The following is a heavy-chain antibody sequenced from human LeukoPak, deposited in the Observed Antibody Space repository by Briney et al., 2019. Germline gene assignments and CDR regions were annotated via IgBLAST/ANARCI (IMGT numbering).Heavy chain of an antibody. CDR2: IYYSGST. CDR3: ARDTIFGEGNFDY. CDR1: GGSISSSSYY. V-gene: IGHV4-39*07. Sequence: TSSETLSLTCTVSGGSISSSSYYWGWIRQPPGKGLEWIGSIYYSGSTYYNPSLKSRVTISVDTSKNQFSLKLSSVTAADTAVYYCARDTIFGEGNFDYWGQGTLVTVSS. D-gene: IGHD3-3*01. J-gene: IGHJ4*02.